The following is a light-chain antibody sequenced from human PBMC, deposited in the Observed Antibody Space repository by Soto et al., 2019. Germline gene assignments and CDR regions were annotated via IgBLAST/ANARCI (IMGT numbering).Light chain of an antibody. CDR1: QSIASSY. Sequence: EIVLTQSPGTLSLSPGERATLSCRASQSIASSYLAWYQQRPGQPPRLLLYRTFNRATGIPDRFSGSGSGTDFTLTISGLQSEDFAVYYCQQFNKWPPVFGPGTKVDIK. CDR3: QQFNKWPPV. J-gene: IGKJ3*01. V-gene: IGKV3-20*01. CDR2: RTF.